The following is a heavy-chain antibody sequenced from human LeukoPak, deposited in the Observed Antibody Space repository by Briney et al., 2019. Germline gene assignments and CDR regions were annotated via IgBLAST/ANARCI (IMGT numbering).Heavy chain of an antibody. Sequence: ASVKVSCKASGYTFTGYYMHWVRQAPGQGLEWMGWINPNSGGTNYAQKFQGRVTMTRDTSISTAYVELSRLRSDDTAVYYCASEITIFGVVTPGRYYYGMDVWGQGTTVTVSS. CDR1: GYTFTGYY. J-gene: IGHJ6*02. CDR3: ASEITIFGVVTPGRYYYGMDV. D-gene: IGHD3-3*01. V-gene: IGHV1-2*02. CDR2: INPNSGGT.